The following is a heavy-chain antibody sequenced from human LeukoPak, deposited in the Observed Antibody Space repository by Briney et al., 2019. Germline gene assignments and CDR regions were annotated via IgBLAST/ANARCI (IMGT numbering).Heavy chain of an antibody. J-gene: IGHJ4*02. CDR1: GYTFTGYY. CDR2: INPNSGGT. D-gene: IGHD1-26*01. CDR3: ARGVVGATPLSDY. V-gene: IGHV1-2*02. Sequence: ASVKVSCKASGYTFTGYYMHWVRQAPGQGLEWMGWINPNSGGTNYAQKFQGRVTMTRDTSISTAYMELSRLRSDDTAVYYCARGVVGATPLSDYWGQGTLVTVSS.